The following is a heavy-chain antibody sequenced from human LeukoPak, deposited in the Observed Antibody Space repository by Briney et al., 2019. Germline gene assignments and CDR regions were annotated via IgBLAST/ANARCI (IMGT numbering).Heavy chain of an antibody. D-gene: IGHD5-12*01. J-gene: IGHJ4*02. V-gene: IGHV3-23*01. CDR3: AKDSAGVYTDYVHETN. CDR2: ISGSGGST. CDR1: GFTFSNYG. Sequence: PGGSLRLSCAASGFTFSNYGLTWVRQAPVKGLEWVSTISGSGGSTYYADSVRGRFTISRDNSKNTLYLQMYSLRAEDTAIYYCAKDSAGVYTDYVHETNWGRGTLVTVSS.